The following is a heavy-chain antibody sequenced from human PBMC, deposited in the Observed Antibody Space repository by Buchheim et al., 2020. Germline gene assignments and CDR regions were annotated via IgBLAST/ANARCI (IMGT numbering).Heavy chain of an antibody. D-gene: IGHD3-22*01. Sequence: EVQLVESGGGLVQPGGSLRLSCVTSGFSFSDYGMHWVRQVPGKGLVWVSHISSGLGNRKYADSVKGRFTISRDNAKNTLYLQIDSLRAEDAAVYYCASSGPYNYNSGYFTSFDYWGQGTL. J-gene: IGHJ4*02. V-gene: IGHV3-74*03. CDR1: GFSFSDYG. CDR3: ASSGPYNYNSGYFTSFDY. CDR2: ISSGLGNR.